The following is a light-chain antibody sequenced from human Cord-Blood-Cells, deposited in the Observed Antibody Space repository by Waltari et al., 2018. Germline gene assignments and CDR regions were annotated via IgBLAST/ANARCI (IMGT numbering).Light chain of an antibody. CDR2: GVS. CDR1: SSDVGGTNY. J-gene: IGLJ1*01. V-gene: IGLV2-14*01. Sequence: QSAMTQPASVSGSPGQSITISCTGTSSDVGGTNYVSWYQQHPGKAPKLMIYGVSNRPSGVSKRFSGSKFGNTASLTISGLQAEDEADYYCSSYTSSSTLFGTGTKVTVL. CDR3: SSYTSSSTL.